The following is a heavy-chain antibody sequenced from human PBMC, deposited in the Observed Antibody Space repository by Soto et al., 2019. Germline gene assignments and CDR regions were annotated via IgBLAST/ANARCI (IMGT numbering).Heavy chain of an antibody. CDR1: GFTFSIYG. Sequence: QVQRVESGGGVVQPGRSLRLSCAASGFTFSIYGMHWVSQAPGTGLEWVAGIWYEGSNKYYADSVKGRFTISRDNSKNTLYLQMNSLIAEDTAVYYCARPIAVGPPGFDYWGQGTLVTFSS. CDR2: IWYEGSNK. D-gene: IGHD6-19*01. J-gene: IGHJ4*02. CDR3: ARPIAVGPPGFDY. V-gene: IGHV3-33*01.